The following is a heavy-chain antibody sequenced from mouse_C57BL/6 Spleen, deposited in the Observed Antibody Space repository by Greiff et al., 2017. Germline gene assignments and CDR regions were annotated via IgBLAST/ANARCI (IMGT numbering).Heavy chain of an antibody. D-gene: IGHD2-4*01. CDR2: INPGSGGT. V-gene: IGHV1-54*01. CDR1: GYAFTNYL. CDR3: ARSGDYDVYYAMDY. Sequence: VQLQQSGAELVRPGTSVKVSCKASGYAFTNYLIEWVKQRPGQGLVWIGVINPGSGGTNYNETFKGKATLTADKSSSTAYMQLSSLTSEDSAVYFCARSGDYDVYYAMDYWGQGTSVTVSS. J-gene: IGHJ4*01.